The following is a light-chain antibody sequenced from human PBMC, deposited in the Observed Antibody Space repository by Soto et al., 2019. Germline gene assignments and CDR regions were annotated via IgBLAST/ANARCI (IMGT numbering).Light chain of an antibody. Sequence: EIVLTQSPGTLSFSPGERATLSCRASQSVSSSYLAWYQQKPGQAPRLLIYGASSRATGIPDRFSGSGCGTDFTLPISRLEPEEFAGDYCQQYGSSSWTVGQGTKVEIK. CDR2: GAS. V-gene: IGKV3-20*01. CDR3: QQYGSSSWT. CDR1: QSVSSSY. J-gene: IGKJ1*01.